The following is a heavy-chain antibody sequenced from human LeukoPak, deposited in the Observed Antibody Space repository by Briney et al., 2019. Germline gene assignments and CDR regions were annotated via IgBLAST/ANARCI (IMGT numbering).Heavy chain of an antibody. Sequence: ASVKVSCKASGYTFTSYDVNWVRQATGQGLEWMGWMNPNSGNTGLAQKFQGRVTLTRDASLSTAYMELSNLRSDDTAVYYCARDEVVAAPNYFGMVVWGQGTTVSVSS. CDR2: MNPNSGNT. J-gene: IGHJ6*02. D-gene: IGHD2-15*01. V-gene: IGHV1-8*01. CDR3: ARDEVVAAPNYFGMVV. CDR1: GYTFTSYD.